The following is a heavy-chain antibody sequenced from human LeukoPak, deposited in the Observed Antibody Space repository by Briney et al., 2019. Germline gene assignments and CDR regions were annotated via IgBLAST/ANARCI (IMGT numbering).Heavy chain of an antibody. CDR3: ARSQSGVFDV. CDR1: GFTFTNYW. J-gene: IGHJ3*01. V-gene: IGHV3-74*01. CDR2: MNSDGTSI. Sequence: PGGSLRLSCVVSGFTFTNYWMQWVRQAPGKGLVWVARMNSDGTSIIHADSVKGRFTISRDNAENTLYLQMNSLRPEDTALYYCARSQSGVFDVWGQGTMVIVSS. D-gene: IGHD2-15*01.